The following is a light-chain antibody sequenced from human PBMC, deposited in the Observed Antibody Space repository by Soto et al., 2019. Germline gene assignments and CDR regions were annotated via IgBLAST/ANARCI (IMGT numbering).Light chain of an antibody. CDR3: QQSYSTLVA. Sequence: DIQMTQSPSSLSASVGDRVTITCPASQSISSYLNWYQQKPGKAPKLLIYAASSLQSGVPSRFSGSGSGTDFTLTISSLQPEDFATYYCQQSYSTLVAFGQGTKVDIK. CDR1: QSISSY. CDR2: AAS. V-gene: IGKV1-39*01. J-gene: IGKJ1*01.